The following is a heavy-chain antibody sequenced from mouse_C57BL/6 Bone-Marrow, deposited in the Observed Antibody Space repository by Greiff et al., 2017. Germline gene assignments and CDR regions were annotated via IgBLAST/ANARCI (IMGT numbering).Heavy chain of an antibody. D-gene: IGHD1-1*02. Sequence: QVQLKQSGPELVKPGASVKISCKASGYAFSSSWMNWVKQRPGKGLEWIGRIYPGDGDTNYNGKFKGKATLTADKSSSTAYMQLSSLTSEDSAVYFCARCGGYLYYYAMDYWGQGTSVTVSS. V-gene: IGHV1-82*01. CDR1: GYAFSSSW. CDR2: IYPGDGDT. J-gene: IGHJ4*01. CDR3: ARCGGYLYYYAMDY.